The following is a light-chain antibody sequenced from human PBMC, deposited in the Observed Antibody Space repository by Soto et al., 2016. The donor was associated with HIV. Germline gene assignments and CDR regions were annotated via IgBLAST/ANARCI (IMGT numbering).Light chain of an antibody. CDR1: SLRTYY. V-gene: IGLV3-19*01. CDR3: LSRXKDDNHNYV. CDR2: GKD. Sequence: SSELTQDPAVSVALGQTVNISCQGDSLRTYYASWYQQKPGQAPVLVMYGKDKRPSEIPARFSGSSSGNPASLTITGAQAEDEADYYCLSRXKDDNHNYVFGTGTRVTVL. J-gene: IGLJ1*01.